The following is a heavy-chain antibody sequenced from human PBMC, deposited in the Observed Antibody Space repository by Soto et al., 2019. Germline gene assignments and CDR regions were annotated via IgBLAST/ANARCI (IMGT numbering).Heavy chain of an antibody. Sequence: SQTLSLTCAISGDSVSSNSAAWNWIRQSPSRGLEWLGRTYYRSKWYNDYAVSVKSRITINPDTSKNQFSLQLNSVTPEDTAVYYCARGTGTGGYYYYYYMDVWGKGTTVTVSS. D-gene: IGHD7-27*01. CDR3: ARGTGTGGYYYYYYMDV. CDR1: GDSVSSNSAA. V-gene: IGHV6-1*01. J-gene: IGHJ6*03. CDR2: TYYRSKWYN.